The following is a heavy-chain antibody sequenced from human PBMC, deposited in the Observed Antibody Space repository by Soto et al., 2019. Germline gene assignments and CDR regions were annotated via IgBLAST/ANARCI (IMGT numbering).Heavy chain of an antibody. CDR1: AFTFSDYY. D-gene: IGHD2-2*01. CDR3: GRENGKVGFCSTTSSPFDY. V-gene: IGHV3-11*01. Sequence: QAQLVESGGGLVKAGGSQRLSCTASAFTFSDYYMNWIRQAPGKGPEWVSYISSSGATINYADSVKGRFAISRDNAKNILYRKIKNLRAEDRAVYYWGRENGKVGFCSTTSSPFDYGAQESLVTFSS. CDR2: ISSSGATI. J-gene: IGHJ4*02.